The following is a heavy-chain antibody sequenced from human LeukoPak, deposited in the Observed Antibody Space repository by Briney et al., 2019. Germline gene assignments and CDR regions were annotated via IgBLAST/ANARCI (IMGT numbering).Heavy chain of an antibody. V-gene: IGHV3-48*01. CDR1: GFTFKSYS. CDR3: ARRGYPGYYYYMDV. D-gene: IGHD5-12*01. J-gene: IGHJ6*03. CDR2: ISSNNGTI. Sequence: GGSLRLSCVGSGFTFKSYSINWVRQAPGKSLEWVSYISSNNGTIYYADSVKGRFTISRDNSKNTLYLQMNSLRAEDTAVYYCARRGYPGYYYYMDVWGKGTTVTVSS.